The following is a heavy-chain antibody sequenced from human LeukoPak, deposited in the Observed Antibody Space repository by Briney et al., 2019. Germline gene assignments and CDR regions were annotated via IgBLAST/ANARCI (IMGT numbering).Heavy chain of an antibody. CDR3: AKDSVEWELHGPRDDY. J-gene: IGHJ4*02. Sequence: PGGSLRLSCAASGFTFSSYAMSWVRQAPGKGLEWVSAISGSGGSTYYADSVKGRFTISRDNSKNTLYLQMNSLRAEDTAVYYCAKDSVEWELHGPRDDYWGQGTLVTVSS. CDR1: GFTFSSYA. V-gene: IGHV3-23*01. D-gene: IGHD1-26*01. CDR2: ISGSGGST.